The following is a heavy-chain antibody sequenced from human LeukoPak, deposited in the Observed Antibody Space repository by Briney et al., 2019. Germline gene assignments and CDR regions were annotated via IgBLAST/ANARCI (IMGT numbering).Heavy chain of an antibody. J-gene: IGHJ5*02. CDR3: ARSPNHNWLDP. V-gene: IGHV3-23*01. CDR2: ISGSGGST. CDR1: GFTFSSYA. Sequence: GSLRLSCAASGFTFSSYAMSWVRQAPGKGLEWVSAISGSGGSTYYADSVKGRFTISRDNSKKMLSLQMNSLRPEDSSVYYCARSPNHNWLDPWGQGTLVTVSS.